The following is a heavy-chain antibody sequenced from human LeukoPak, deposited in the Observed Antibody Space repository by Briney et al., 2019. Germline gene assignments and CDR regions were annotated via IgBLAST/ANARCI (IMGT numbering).Heavy chain of an antibody. CDR1: GGTFSSYA. J-gene: IGHJ4*02. Sequence: GASVKVSCKASGGTFSSYAISWVRQAPGQGLEWMGGIIPIFGTANYAQKFQGRVTITADESTSTAYMELSSLRSEDTAVYYCARDRSDYDSSGYLSSWGQGTLVTVSS. CDR3: ARDRSDYDSSGYLSS. D-gene: IGHD3-22*01. CDR2: IIPIFGTA. V-gene: IGHV1-69*01.